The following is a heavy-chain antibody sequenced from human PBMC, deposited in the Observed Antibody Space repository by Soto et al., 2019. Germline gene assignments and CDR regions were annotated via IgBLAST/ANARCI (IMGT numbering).Heavy chain of an antibody. Sequence: GGSLRLSCSASGFTFSSYAMHWVRQAPGKGLEYVSAISSNGGSTYYADSVKGRFTISRDNSKNTLYLQMSSLRAEDTAVYYCVKDTGIVVAILDYWGQGTLVTVSS. CDR1: GFTFSSYA. CDR2: ISSNGGST. V-gene: IGHV3-64D*08. D-gene: IGHD6-19*01. J-gene: IGHJ4*02. CDR3: VKDTGIVVAILDY.